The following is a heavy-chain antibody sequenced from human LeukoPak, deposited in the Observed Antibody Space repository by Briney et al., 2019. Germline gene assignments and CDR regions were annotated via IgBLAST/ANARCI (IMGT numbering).Heavy chain of an antibody. D-gene: IGHD1-7*01. Sequence: GRSLRLSCAASGFTFSSYAMHWVRQAPGKGLEWVAVISYDGSNKYYADSVKGRFTISRDNSKNTLYLQMNSLRAEDTAVYYCARGWGYNWNYGAFDIWGQGTVVTVSS. CDR3: ARGWGYNWNYGAFDI. V-gene: IGHV3-30*01. J-gene: IGHJ3*02. CDR1: GFTFSSYA. CDR2: ISYDGSNK.